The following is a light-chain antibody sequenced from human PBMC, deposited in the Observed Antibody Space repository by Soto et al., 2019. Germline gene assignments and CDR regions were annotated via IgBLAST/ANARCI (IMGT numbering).Light chain of an antibody. CDR1: QSFTSRS. J-gene: IGKJ1*01. V-gene: IGKV3-20*01. Sequence: EIVLTQSPGTLSLSPGERATFSCRASQSFTSRSLAWYQQKPGLAPRLLISGTSNRAAGIPDRFSGSGSGTDFTLTISRLEPEDFAVYYCQQYDSSPRTFGQGTKVEIK. CDR2: GTS. CDR3: QQYDSSPRT.